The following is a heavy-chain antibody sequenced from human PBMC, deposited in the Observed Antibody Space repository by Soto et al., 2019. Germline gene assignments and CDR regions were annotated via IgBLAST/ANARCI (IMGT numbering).Heavy chain of an antibody. D-gene: IGHD3-10*01. Sequence: QITLKESGPPLVKPTQTLTLTCTFSGFSLSTSGVGVGWIRQPPGKALEWLAVIYWDDSKTYSPSLKSRLTLTRDASTDQVVLTMTNIAPVDTATYYCAHKGAGSRAIDYWGQGALVTVSS. CDR2: IYWDDSK. CDR1: GFSLSTSGVG. J-gene: IGHJ4*02. V-gene: IGHV2-5*02. CDR3: AHKGAGSRAIDY.